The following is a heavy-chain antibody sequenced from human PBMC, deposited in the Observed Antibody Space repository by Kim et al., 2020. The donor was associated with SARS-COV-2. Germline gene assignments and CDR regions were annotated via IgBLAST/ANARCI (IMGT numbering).Heavy chain of an antibody. V-gene: IGHV3-23*01. CDR3: AKLTGGDGF. J-gene: IGHJ4*02. D-gene: IGHD2-21*02. CDR2: GRT. Sequence: GRTHHADSVKGRFTISRDNSKNTLYLQMNSLRAEDTAVYYCAKLTGGDGFWGQGTLVTVSS.